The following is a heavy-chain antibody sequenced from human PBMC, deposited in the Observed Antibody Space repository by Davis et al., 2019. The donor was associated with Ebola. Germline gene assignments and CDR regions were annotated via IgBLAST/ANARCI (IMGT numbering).Heavy chain of an antibody. D-gene: IGHD2-2*01. CDR3: AREDVVVPAARGGFDYYYYGMDV. Sequence: GESLKISCAASGFTFSSYAMHWVRQAPGKGLEWVAVISYDGSNKYYADSVKGRFTISRDNSKNTLYLQMNSLRAEDTAVYYCAREDVVVPAARGGFDYYYYGMDVWGQGTTVTVSS. CDR1: GFTFSSYA. J-gene: IGHJ6*02. CDR2: ISYDGSNK. V-gene: IGHV3-30-3*01.